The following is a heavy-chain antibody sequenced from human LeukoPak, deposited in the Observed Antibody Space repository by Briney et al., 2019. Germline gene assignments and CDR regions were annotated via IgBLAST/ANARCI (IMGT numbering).Heavy chain of an antibody. CDR2: IRSKAYSGTT. D-gene: IGHD3-16*01. J-gene: IGHJ4*02. Sequence: GGSLRLSCTASGFTFGDYAMSWVRQAPGKGLEWVGLIRSKAYSGTTEYAASVQGRFTISRDDSKSIAYLQMNSLKTEDTAVYYCTRDRGLWGRGGGDYWGQGTLVTVSS. CDR3: TRDRGLWGRGGGDY. CDR1: GFTFGDYA. V-gene: IGHV3-49*04.